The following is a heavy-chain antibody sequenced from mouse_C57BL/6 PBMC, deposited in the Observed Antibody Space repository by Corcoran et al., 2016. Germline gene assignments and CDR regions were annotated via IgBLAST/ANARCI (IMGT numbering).Heavy chain of an antibody. CDR2: IYPGSGNT. CDR1: GYTFTDYY. D-gene: IGHD2-1*01. V-gene: IGHV1-76*01. Sequence: QVQLKQSGAELVRPGASVKLSCKASGYTFTDYYINWVKQRPGQGLEWIARIYPGSGNTYYNEKFKGKATLTAEKSSSTAYMQLSSLTSEDSAVYFCARRGYGNYEGFAYWGQGTLVTVSA. J-gene: IGHJ3*01. CDR3: ARRGYGNYEGFAY.